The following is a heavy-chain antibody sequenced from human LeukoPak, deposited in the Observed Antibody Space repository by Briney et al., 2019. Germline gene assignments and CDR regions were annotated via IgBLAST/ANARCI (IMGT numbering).Heavy chain of an antibody. V-gene: IGHV1-2*02. D-gene: IGHD2-2*01. Sequence: ASVKVSCKASGYTFTGYYMHWVRQAPGQGLEWMGWINPNSGGTNYAQKFQGRVTMTRDTSISTAYMELSRLRSDATAVYYCARDGRTAAVNWFDPWGQGTLVTVSS. CDR1: GYTFTGYY. J-gene: IGHJ5*02. CDR2: INPNSGGT. CDR3: ARDGRTAAVNWFDP.